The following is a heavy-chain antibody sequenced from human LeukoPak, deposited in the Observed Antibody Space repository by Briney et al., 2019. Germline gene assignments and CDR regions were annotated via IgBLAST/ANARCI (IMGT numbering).Heavy chain of an antibody. V-gene: IGHV3-66*01. CDR2: ILSAGST. CDR3: ARYYGYSSPYGMDV. J-gene: IGHJ6*02. CDR1: GFTVNKNH. D-gene: IGHD5-18*01. Sequence: GGSLRLSCAAYGFTVNKNHMSWVRQAPGKGLEWVALILSAGSTYYADSVKGRITISRDNAKNSLYLQMNSLRAEDTAVYYCARYYGYSSPYGMDVWGQGTTVTVSS.